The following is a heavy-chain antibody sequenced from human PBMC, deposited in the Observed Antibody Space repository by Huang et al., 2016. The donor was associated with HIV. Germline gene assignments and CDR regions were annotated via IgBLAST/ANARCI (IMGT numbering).Heavy chain of an antibody. CDR2: VKDSGAT. CDR1: GGSFTGNY. CDR3: ARQWTILEWLLGLDV. V-gene: IGHV4-34*02. D-gene: IGHD3-3*01. J-gene: IGHJ6*02. Sequence: QMQLQQRGAGLLKPSETLSLTCGVSGGSFTGNYLTWIRQAPGKGLEWIGEVKDSGATNYNPSLNGRVTISLDKSNRELSLNLRSVTAADTAVYYWARQWTILEWLLGLDVWGQGTTVIVSS.